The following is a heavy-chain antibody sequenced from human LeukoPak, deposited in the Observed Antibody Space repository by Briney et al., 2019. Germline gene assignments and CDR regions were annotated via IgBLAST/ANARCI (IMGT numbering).Heavy chain of an antibody. CDR3: VRGYVWGTHDPDY. D-gene: IGHD3-16*01. CDR1: GFTFSSYW. J-gene: IGHJ4*02. Sequence: GGSLGLSCAASGFTFSSYWMSWFRQIPGKGLEWLGNIKTDGSEKYYLDSVRGRFTISRDNAKNSLFLQMNSLRGEDTAVYYCVRGYVWGTHDPDYWGQGTLVTVTS. CDR2: IKTDGSEK. V-gene: IGHV3-7*04.